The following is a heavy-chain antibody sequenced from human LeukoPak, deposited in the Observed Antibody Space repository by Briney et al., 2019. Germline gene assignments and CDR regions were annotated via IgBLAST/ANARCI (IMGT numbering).Heavy chain of an antibody. D-gene: IGHD3-3*01. CDR2: INHSGST. Sequence: SETLSLTCAVYGGSFSGYYWSWIRQPPGKGLEWIGEINHSGSTNYNPSLKSRVTISVDTSKNQFSLKLSSVTAADTAVYYCARALEYGPDYWGQGTLVTVSS. V-gene: IGHV4-34*01. CDR1: GGSFSGYY. J-gene: IGHJ4*02. CDR3: ARALEYGPDY.